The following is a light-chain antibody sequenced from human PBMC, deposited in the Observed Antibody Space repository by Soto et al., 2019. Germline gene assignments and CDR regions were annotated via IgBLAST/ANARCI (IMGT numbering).Light chain of an antibody. Sequence: QYALTQPASVSGSPGQSITISCTGTSADVGGYNYVSWYQQHPGKAPKLMIYDVSNRPSGVSNRFSGSKSGNTASLTISGLQAEDEADYYCSSYTSSSTRFGTGTKLTGL. J-gene: IGLJ1*01. CDR3: SSYTSSSTR. CDR2: DVS. CDR1: SADVGGYNY. V-gene: IGLV2-14*01.